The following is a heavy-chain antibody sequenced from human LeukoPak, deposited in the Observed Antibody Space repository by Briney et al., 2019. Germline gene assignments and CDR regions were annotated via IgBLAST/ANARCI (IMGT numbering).Heavy chain of an antibody. CDR1: GGSISSSLYY. V-gene: IGHV4-31*03. J-gene: IGHJ4*02. CDR3: ARDSRITMTSGASYFDY. CDR2: IYYSGST. D-gene: IGHD3-22*01. Sequence: SETLSLTCTVSGGSISSSLYYWSWIRQHPGKGLEWIGYIYYSGSTYYNPSLKSRVTISVDTSKNQFSLKLSSVTAADTAVYYCARDSRITMTSGASYFDYWGQGTLVTVSS.